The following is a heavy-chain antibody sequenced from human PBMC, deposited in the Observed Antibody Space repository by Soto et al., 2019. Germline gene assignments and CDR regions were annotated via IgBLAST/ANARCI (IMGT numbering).Heavy chain of an antibody. CDR2: ISCNSGNI. V-gene: IGHV3-9*01. Sequence: EVQLVESGGGLVQPARSLRLSCAASGFTFDDYAMRWVRQVPGKGLEWVSGISCNSGNIGYADSVKGRFTISRDNAKNSLYLQMNSLRVEDTALYYCAKDTYSSSPYYLDVWGKGTTVTVSS. D-gene: IGHD6-6*01. J-gene: IGHJ6*03. CDR1: GFTFDDYA. CDR3: AKDTYSSSPYYLDV.